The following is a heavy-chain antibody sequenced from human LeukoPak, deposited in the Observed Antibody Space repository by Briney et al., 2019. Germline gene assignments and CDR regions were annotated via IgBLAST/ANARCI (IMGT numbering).Heavy chain of an antibody. Sequence: GRSLRLSCAASGFTFSSYAMHWVRQALGKGLEWVAVISYDGSNKYYAYSVKGRFTISRDNSKNTLYLQMNSLRAEDTAVYYCAVIAAAGFDYWGQGTLVTVSS. J-gene: IGHJ4*02. D-gene: IGHD6-13*01. V-gene: IGHV3-30-3*01. CDR1: GFTFSSYA. CDR3: AVIAAAGFDY. CDR2: ISYDGSNK.